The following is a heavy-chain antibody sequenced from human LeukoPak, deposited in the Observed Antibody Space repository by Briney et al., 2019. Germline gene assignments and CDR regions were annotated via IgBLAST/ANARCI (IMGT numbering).Heavy chain of an antibody. J-gene: IGHJ4*02. CDR2: INPNSGGT. Sequence: ASVKVSCKASGYTFTSYGISWVRQAPGQGLEWMGWINPNSGGTNYAQKFQGRVTMTRDTSISTAYMELSRLRSDDTAVYYCAGGDYGDLDYWGQGTLVTVSS. D-gene: IGHD4-17*01. CDR1: GYTFTSYG. V-gene: IGHV1-2*02. CDR3: AGGDYGDLDY.